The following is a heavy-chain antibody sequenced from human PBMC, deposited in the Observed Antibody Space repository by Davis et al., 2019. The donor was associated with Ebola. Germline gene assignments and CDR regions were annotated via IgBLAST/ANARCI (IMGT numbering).Heavy chain of an antibody. D-gene: IGHD5-24*01. CDR1: SGTFSSYT. CDR2: IIPMLAIA. J-gene: IGHJ6*02. V-gene: IGHV1-69*02. Sequence: SAQVSSNPSSGTFSSYTISWVRLPPGPGLVWMGRIIPMLAIANYAQKFQGRVTITADISTTAYMELSSLRSEEKAVYYCARARDMATIGDYAMEDWGQGATVTVSS. CDR3: ARARDMATIGDYAMED.